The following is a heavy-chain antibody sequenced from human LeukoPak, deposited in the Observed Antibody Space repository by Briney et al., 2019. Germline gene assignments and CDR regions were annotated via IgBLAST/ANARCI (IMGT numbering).Heavy chain of an antibody. D-gene: IGHD5-12*01. CDR2: ISTYNGNT. CDR1: GYTFTSYG. V-gene: IGHV1-18*01. J-gene: IGHJ4*02. Sequence: ASVKVSCKASGYTFTSYGISWVRQAPGQGLEWMGWISTYNGNTHYAQRFQGRVTMTTDTSTSTAYMELRSLRSDDTAVYYCARDRGIVTTIFNDYWGQGTLVTVSS. CDR3: ARDRGIVTTIFNDY.